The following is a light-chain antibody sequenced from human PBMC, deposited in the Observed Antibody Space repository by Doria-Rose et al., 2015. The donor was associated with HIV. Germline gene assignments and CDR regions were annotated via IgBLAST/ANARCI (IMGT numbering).Light chain of an antibody. CDR3: HQYGTSWT. CDR1: QSFSSTC. Sequence: LTQSLGTLSLSPGERATLSCRASQSFSSTCLAWYQQKPGQAPSLLIYDGSTRATGIPDRFSASGSRTDFTLTINRLEPEDFALYYCHQYGTSWTFGQGTKVEI. J-gene: IGKJ1*01. CDR2: DGS. V-gene: IGKV3-20*01.